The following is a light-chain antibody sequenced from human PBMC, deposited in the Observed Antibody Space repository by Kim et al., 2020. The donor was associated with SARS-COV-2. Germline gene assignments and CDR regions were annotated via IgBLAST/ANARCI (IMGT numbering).Light chain of an antibody. V-gene: IGLV1-40*01. CDR1: SSNIGAGYG. CDR2: GNS. J-gene: IGLJ2*01. Sequence: VTISCTGSSSNIGAGYGVHWYQQLPGTAPKLLIYGNSNRPSGVPDRFSGSKSGTSASLAITGLQAEDEADYYCQSYDSSLSAHVVFGGGTQLTVL. CDR3: QSYDSSLSAHVV.